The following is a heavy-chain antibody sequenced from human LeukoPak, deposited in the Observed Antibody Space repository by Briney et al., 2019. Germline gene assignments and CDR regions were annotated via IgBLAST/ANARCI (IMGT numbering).Heavy chain of an antibody. CDR2: ITGSGGST. V-gene: IGHV3-23*01. CDR1: GFTFSSYT. Sequence: GGSLRLSCAASGFTFSSYTMNWVRQPPGKGLEWVSAITGSGGSTHYVDSVKGRFTISRDSSKNTLYLQMNSLRAEDTAIYYCAKDHADWGCSFDFWGQGTLVTVSS. D-gene: IGHD7-27*01. J-gene: IGHJ4*02. CDR3: AKDHADWGCSFDF.